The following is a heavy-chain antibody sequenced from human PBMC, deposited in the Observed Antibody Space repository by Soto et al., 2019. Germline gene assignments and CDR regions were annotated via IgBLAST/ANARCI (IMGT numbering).Heavy chain of an antibody. CDR3: VREYSPGVFEY. CDR2: IVPGSGGA. CDR1: GYSFTDFL. Sequence: VASVKVSCKASGYSFTDFLIHWVRQAPGQGLEWMGYIVPGSGGAGYTEKFLGRITVTRDTSSTTVYMEMNSLRFEDTAVFYCVREYSPGVFEYWGQGTQVTVSS. J-gene: IGHJ4*02. D-gene: IGHD5-12*01. V-gene: IGHV1-46*01.